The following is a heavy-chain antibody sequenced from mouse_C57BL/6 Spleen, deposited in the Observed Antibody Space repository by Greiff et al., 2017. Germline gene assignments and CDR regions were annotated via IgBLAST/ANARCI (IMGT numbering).Heavy chain of an antibody. Sequence: VQLQQPGAELARPGASVKLSCKASGYTFTSYGISWVKQRPGQGLEWIGEIYPRSGNTYYNEKFKGKATLTADKSSSTAYMELRSLTSADSAVYFWARAVYCNYGGYGGQCTTLTVST. D-gene: IGHD2-1*01. CDR2: IYPRSGNT. V-gene: IGHV1-81*01. CDR3: ARAVYCNYGGY. CDR1: GYTFTSYG. J-gene: IGHJ2*01.